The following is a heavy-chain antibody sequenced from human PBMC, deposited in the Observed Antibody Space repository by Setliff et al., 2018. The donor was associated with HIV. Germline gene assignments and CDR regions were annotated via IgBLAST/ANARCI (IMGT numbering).Heavy chain of an antibody. CDR3: ALTGHRLLRGYMDV. V-gene: IGHV4-4*07. D-gene: IGHD2-15*01. CDR2: LYVSGDT. J-gene: IGHJ6*03. Sequence: SETLSLTCYVTDDPISSYYWSWVRQPAGKGLEWIGRLYVSGDTNYNPSLKSRVTVSLDTSKKHFSLNLKSVTAADTAVYYCALTGHRLLRGYMDVWGKGTTVTVSS. CDR1: DDPISSYY.